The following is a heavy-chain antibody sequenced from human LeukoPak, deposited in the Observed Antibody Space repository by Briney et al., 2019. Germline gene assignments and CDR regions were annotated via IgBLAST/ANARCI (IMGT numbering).Heavy chain of an antibody. V-gene: IGHV1-2*02. Sequence: ASVKVSCKASGYTFTGYYMHWVRQAPGQGLEWMGWINPNSGGTNYAQKFQGRVTMTRDTSTSTVYMELSSLRSEDTAVYYCARGHPYCSSTSCYFDYWGQGTLVTVSS. CDR3: ARGHPYCSSTSCYFDY. D-gene: IGHD2-2*01. CDR2: INPNSGGT. J-gene: IGHJ4*02. CDR1: GYTFTGYY.